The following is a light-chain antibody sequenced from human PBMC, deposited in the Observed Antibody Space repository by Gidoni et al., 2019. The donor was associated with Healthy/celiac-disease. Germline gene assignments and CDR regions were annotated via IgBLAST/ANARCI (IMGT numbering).Light chain of an antibody. CDR2: WAS. Sequence: DIVMTQSPDSLAVSLGERATINCKSSQSVLYSSNNKNYLAWYQQKPGQPPKLLIYWASTRESGVPDRFSGSGSGTDFTLTISSLQAEDVAVYYCQQYYSTPPXFXQGTKVEIK. CDR1: QSVLYSSNNKNY. CDR3: QQYYSTPPX. V-gene: IGKV4-1*01. J-gene: IGKJ1*01.